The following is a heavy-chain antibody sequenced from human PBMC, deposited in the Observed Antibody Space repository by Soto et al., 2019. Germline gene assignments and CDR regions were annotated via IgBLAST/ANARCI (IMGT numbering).Heavy chain of an antibody. D-gene: IGHD3-16*01. V-gene: IGHV1-69*01. CDR3: AGVDYDYIWGSYSH. Sequence: QVQLVQSGAEVKKPGSSVKVSCKASGGTFSRYAISWVRQAPGQGPEWMGGIIPSFGTAHYAQKFQGRVTVSADEPTSTADMELRSLTHEDTAVYYCAGVDYDYIWGSYSHWGQGTLVTVSS. CDR1: GGTFSRYA. CDR2: IIPSFGTA. J-gene: IGHJ4*02.